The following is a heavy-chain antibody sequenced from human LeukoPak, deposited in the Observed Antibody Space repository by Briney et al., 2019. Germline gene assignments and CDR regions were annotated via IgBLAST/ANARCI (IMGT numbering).Heavy chain of an antibody. J-gene: IGHJ4*02. D-gene: IGHD1-26*01. CDR2: MNPNSGNT. CDR1: GYTFPSYD. CDR3: ARGPKWSGSYYYFDF. Sequence: ASEKVSCKTSGYTFPSYDINWVRQATGQGLEWMGWMNPNSGNTGYAQKFQGRVTITRNTSITTAYMELSSLRSEDTAVYFCARGPKWSGSYYYFDFWGEGTLVTVSS. V-gene: IGHV1-8*01.